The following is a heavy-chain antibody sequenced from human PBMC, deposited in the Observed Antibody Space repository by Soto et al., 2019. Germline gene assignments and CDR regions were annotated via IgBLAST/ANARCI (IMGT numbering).Heavy chain of an antibody. CDR1: SASIITEQR. V-gene: IGHV4-4*02. CDR3: ARSFGWYAIDH. D-gene: IGHD6-19*01. J-gene: IGHJ4*02. CDR2: IHHSGST. Sequence: QMQLQESGPGLVKPSETLSLTCAVSSASIITEQRWTWVRQPPGKGLEWIGEIHHSGSTNNNPSLRRRVPMSVDKSKNQFSLNLNSVTAADTALYYCARSFGWYAIDHWGQGTLVIVSS.